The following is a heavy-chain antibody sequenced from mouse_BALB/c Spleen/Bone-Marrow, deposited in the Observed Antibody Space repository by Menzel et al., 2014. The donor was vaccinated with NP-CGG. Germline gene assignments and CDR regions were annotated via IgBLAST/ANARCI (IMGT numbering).Heavy chain of an antibody. CDR3: SSPYGNYGAWFAY. Sequence: VQLKQSGPELVKPGASVKISCKASGYTFTDHNMHWVKQSHGKSLEWIGYIYPYNGGTAYNQKFKSKATLTVDNSSSTAYMKLRSLTSEDSAVYYCSSPYGNYGAWFAYWGQGTLVTVSA. D-gene: IGHD2-1*01. J-gene: IGHJ3*01. V-gene: IGHV1S29*02. CDR1: GYTFTDHN. CDR2: IYPYNGGT.